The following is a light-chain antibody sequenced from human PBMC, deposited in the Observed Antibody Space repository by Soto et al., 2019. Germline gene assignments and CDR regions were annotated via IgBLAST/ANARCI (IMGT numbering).Light chain of an antibody. J-gene: IGKJ1*01. CDR2: AAS. CDR1: QSISSW. Sequence: DIQMTQSPSSVSASVGDTVTITCRASQSISSWLAWYQQKPGKAPKLLIYAASTLQSGVPSRFSGSGFGTDLTLTITSLQPEDFATYYCQQANSFPQTFGQGTKVDIK. CDR3: QQANSFPQT. V-gene: IGKV1-12*01.